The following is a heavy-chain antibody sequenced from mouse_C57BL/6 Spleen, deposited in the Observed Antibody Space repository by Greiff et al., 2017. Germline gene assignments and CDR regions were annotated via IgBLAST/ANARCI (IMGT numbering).Heavy chain of an antibody. V-gene: IGHV1-69*01. CDR1: GYTFTSYW. CDR2: IDPSDSYT. Sequence: QVQLQQPGAELVMPGASVKLSCKASGYTFTSYWMHWVKQRPGQGLEWIGEIDPSDSYTNYNQKFKGKSTLTVDKSSSTAYMQLSSLTSADSAVYYCARALTGTWFAYWGQGTLVTGAA. CDR3: ARALTGTWFAY. D-gene: IGHD4-1*01. J-gene: IGHJ3*01.